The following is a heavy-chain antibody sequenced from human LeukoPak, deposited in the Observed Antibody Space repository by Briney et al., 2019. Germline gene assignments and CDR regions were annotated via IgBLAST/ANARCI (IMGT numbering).Heavy chain of an antibody. V-gene: IGHV4-34*01. CDR3: ARGRGIAGLYYYYYDMDV. D-gene: IGHD6-13*01. Sequence: KPGGSLRLSCAASGFTFSSYWMSWIRQPPGKGLEWIGEINHSGSTNYNPSLKSRVTISVDTSKNQFSLKLSSVTAADTAVYYCARGRGIAGLYYYYYDMDVWGQGTTVTVSS. J-gene: IGHJ6*02. CDR1: GFTFSSYW. CDR2: INHSGST.